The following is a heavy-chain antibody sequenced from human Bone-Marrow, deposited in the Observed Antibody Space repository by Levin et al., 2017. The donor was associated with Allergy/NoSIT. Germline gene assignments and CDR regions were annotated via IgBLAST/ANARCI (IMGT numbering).Heavy chain of an antibody. CDR3: ARDVLPNGSRAFDI. V-gene: IGHV3-33*01. D-gene: IGHD2-15*01. Sequence: TGGSLRLSCAASGFTFSAFGFHWVRQAPGKGLEWVTMISFDGSHIHYADSLKGRFTISRDDSKNTVYLQMNSLTADDTGVYYCARDVLPNGSRAFDIWGQGTMVIVSS. CDR1: GFTFSAFG. J-gene: IGHJ3*02. CDR2: ISFDGSHI.